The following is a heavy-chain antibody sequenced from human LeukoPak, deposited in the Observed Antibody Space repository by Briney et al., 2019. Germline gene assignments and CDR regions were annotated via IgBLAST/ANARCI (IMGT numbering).Heavy chain of an antibody. Sequence: SETLSPTCTVSGGSISSYYWSWIRQPPGKGLEWIGYIYYSGSTNYNPSLKSRVTISVDTSKNQFSLKLSSVTAADTAVYYCARGRSRPYYFDYWGQGTLVTVSS. CDR3: ARGRSRPYYFDY. V-gene: IGHV4-59*08. CDR2: IYYSGST. CDR1: GGSISSYY. J-gene: IGHJ4*02.